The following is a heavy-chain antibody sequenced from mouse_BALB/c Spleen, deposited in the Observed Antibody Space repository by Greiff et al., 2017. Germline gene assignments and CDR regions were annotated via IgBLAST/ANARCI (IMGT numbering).Heavy chain of an antibody. J-gene: IGHJ4*01. D-gene: IGHD2-1*01. V-gene: IGHV1-54*01. Sequence: QVQLQQSGAELVRPGTSVKVSCKASGYAFTNYLIEWVKQRPGQGLEWIGVINPGSGGTNYNEKFKGKATLTADKSSSTAYMQLSSLTSDDSAVYFCARGRIYYGNPYAMDYWGQGTSVTVSS. CDR2: INPGSGGT. CDR1: GYAFTNYL. CDR3: ARGRIYYGNPYAMDY.